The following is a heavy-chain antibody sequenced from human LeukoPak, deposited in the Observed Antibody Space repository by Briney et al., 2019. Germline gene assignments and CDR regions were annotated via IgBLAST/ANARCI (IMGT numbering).Heavy chain of an antibody. Sequence: PGGSLRLSCAASGFTFSSYSMNWVRQAPGKGLEWVSSISSSSSYIYYADSVKGRFTISRDNAKNSLYLQMNGLRAEDTAVYYCARSPGYSGYDPFDYWGQGTLVTVSS. CDR2: ISSSSSYI. CDR3: ARSPGYSGYDPFDY. CDR1: GFTFSSYS. D-gene: IGHD5-12*01. J-gene: IGHJ4*02. V-gene: IGHV3-21*01.